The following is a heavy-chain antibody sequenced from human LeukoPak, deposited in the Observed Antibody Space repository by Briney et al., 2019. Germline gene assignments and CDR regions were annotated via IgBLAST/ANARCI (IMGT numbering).Heavy chain of an antibody. CDR1: GFTFSSYA. J-gene: IGHJ4*02. CDR2: ISGSGSNT. Sequence: GGSLRLSCTASGFTFSSYAMSWVRLAPGKGLELVSAISGSGSNTYYTDSVKGRFTISRDNSNNALYLQMNGLRAEDTAVYYCAREAYYDNNWGQGTLVTVSS. D-gene: IGHD3-22*01. CDR3: AREAYYDNN. V-gene: IGHV3-23*01.